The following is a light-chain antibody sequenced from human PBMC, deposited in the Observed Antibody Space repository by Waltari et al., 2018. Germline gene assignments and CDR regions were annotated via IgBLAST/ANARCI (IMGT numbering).Light chain of an antibody. Sequence: QSALPQPASVSGSPGQTTTISCTGTSSDVGGFEYVSWYQQHPGQAPKLILYEVGNRPSGVSPRFSGSKSGNTASLTISGLQAEDEAKYFCCSFSTTDTVVFGGGTTVTVL. CDR3: CSFSTTDTVV. CDR1: SSDVGGFEY. J-gene: IGLJ3*02. V-gene: IGLV2-14*03. CDR2: EVG.